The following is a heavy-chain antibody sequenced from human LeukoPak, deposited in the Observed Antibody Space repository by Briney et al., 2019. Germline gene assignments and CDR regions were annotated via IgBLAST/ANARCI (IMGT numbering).Heavy chain of an antibody. CDR2: ISYDGSNK. CDR3: AREGREGAADAFDI. Sequence: GGSLRLSCAASGFTFSSYAMHWVRQAPGKGLEWVAVISYDGSNKYYADSVKGRFTISRDNSKNTLYLQMNSLRAEDTAVYYCAREGREGAADAFDIWGQGTMVTVSS. J-gene: IGHJ3*02. V-gene: IGHV3-30*04. CDR1: GFTFSSYA. D-gene: IGHD1-26*01.